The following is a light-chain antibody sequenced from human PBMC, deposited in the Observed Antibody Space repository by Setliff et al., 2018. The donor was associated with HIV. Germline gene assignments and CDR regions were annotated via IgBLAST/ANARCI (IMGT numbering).Light chain of an antibody. J-gene: IGLJ1*01. CDR3: QVWDTNSYV. Sequence: SYELTQPPSVSVAPGKTARVTCGGNNIGSKSVHWYQQKPGQAPVLVIYYDSDRPSGIPERFSGSNSGNTATLTISRVEAGDEADYYCQVWDTNSYVFGTGTKGTVL. CDR1: NIGSKS. V-gene: IGLV3-21*04. CDR2: YDS.